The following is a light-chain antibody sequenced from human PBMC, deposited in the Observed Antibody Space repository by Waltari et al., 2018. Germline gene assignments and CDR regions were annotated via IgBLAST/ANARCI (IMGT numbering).Light chain of an antibody. J-gene: IGLJ2*01. Sequence: QSALTQPASVSGSPGQSITISCTGTSSHVGNYQRLSRYQQHPGKAPKLMIYAVSKRPSGVSDRFSGSKSGDMASLTISGLQPEDEAEYFCSSYAGSSKGVFGGGTKVTVL. CDR1: SSHVGNYQR. CDR3: SSYAGSSKGV. CDR2: AVS. V-gene: IGLV2-23*02.